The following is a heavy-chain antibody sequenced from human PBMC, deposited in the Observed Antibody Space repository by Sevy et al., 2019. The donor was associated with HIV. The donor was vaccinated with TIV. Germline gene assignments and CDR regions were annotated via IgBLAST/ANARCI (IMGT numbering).Heavy chain of an antibody. J-gene: IGHJ4*02. D-gene: IGHD3-9*01. V-gene: IGHV3-74*01. CDR1: GFTFSSYW. Sequence: GGSLRLSCAASGFTFSSYWMHWVRQAPGKGLVWVSRINSDGSSTSYADSVKGRFTISRDNAKNTLYLQMNNLKAEETAVYYCARGKYYDILTGYTRDYFDYWGQGTLVTVSS. CDR3: ARGKYYDILTGYTRDYFDY. CDR2: INSDGSST.